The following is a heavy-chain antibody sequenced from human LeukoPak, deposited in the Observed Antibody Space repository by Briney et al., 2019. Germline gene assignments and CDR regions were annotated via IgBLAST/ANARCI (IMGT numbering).Heavy chain of an antibody. J-gene: IGHJ6*02. V-gene: IGHV1-18*01. CDR1: GYTFTSYG. CDR2: ISAYNGNT. Sequence: ASVKVSCKASGYTFTSYGISWVRQAPGQGLEWMGWISAYNGNTNYAQKLQGRVTMTTDTPTSTAYMELRSLRSDDTAVYYCARYVNYDFWSGYSNYYYYYGMDVWGQGTTVTVSS. CDR3: ARYVNYDFWSGYSNYYYYYGMDV. D-gene: IGHD3-3*01.